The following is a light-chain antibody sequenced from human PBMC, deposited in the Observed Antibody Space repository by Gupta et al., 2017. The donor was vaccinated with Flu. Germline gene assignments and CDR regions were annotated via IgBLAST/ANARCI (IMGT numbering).Light chain of an antibody. J-gene: IGLJ2*01. CDR1: SSNIGAGYD. Sequence: QSMLTQPPSVSGAPGQRITISCPWSSSNIGAGYDVHWYQQVPETAPKLLIYSNTNRPSGVPDRFSGSESGDSASLAISGLQAEDEADYYCQSFDSSLSVVFGGGTKLTVL. CDR2: SNT. CDR3: QSFDSSLSVV. V-gene: IGLV1-40*01.